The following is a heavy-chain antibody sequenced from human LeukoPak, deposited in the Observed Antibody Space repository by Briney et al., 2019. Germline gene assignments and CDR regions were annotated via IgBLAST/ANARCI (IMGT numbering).Heavy chain of an antibody. V-gene: IGHV3-7*01. CDR2: LKQDGSEK. CDR3: ASRYCTGVNCFAASYMCMDV. CDR1: GLTFSRYW. D-gene: IGHD2-8*02. Sequence: GSLRLSCAASGLTFSRYWMTWFRQAPGKGLEWVANLKQDGSEKYYVDSVKGRFTISRDNADRSLYLQMTSLRVEDTAVYFCASRYCTGVNCFAASYMCMDVWGKGTTVTVSS. J-gene: IGHJ6*03.